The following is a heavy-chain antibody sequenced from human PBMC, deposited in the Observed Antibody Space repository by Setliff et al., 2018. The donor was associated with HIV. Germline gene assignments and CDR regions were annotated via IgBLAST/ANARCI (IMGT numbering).Heavy chain of an antibody. V-gene: IGHV3-23*01. D-gene: IGHD3-22*01. J-gene: IGHJ3*02. CDR2: VGGSGDIT. Sequence: SLKISCAASGFTFSTYAMSWVRQAPGKGLEWVSVVGGSGDITYYADSVKGRFTISRDNSKDTMYLQMNSLRDEDTAQYYCAKGYYYDSGGGRVRAFDIWGQGTMVTVSS. CDR1: GFTFSTYA. CDR3: AKGYYYDSGGGRVRAFDI.